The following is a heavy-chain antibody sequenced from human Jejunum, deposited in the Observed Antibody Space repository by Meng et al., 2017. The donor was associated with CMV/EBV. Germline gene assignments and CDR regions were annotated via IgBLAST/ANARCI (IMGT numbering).Heavy chain of an antibody. CDR2: SSAYNGNT. D-gene: IGHD1-26*01. CDR1: GYTFTNYG. V-gene: IGHV1-18*01. CDR3: ARVEVGITSGDY. J-gene: IGHJ4*02. Sequence: QAQLVRPGGEVKKPGASLKAPCKASGYTFTNYGTTWVRQAPGQGLEWMGGSSAYNGNTNYAQTLQGRVTMTTDTSTSTAYMELRSLRSDDTAVYYCARVEVGITSGDYWGQGTLITVSS.